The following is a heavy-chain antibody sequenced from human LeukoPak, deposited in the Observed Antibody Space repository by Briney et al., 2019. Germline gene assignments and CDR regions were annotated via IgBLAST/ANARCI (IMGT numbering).Heavy chain of an antibody. V-gene: IGHV1-8*01. D-gene: IGHD3-3*01. CDR1: GYTFTSYD. CDR2: MNPNSGNT. Sequence: ASVKVSCKASGYTFTSYDINWVRQATGQGLEWMGWMNPNSGNTGYAQKFQGRVTMTRNTSISTAYMELSSLRSEDTAVYYCARGNYDFWSGYLYHYYYYYMDVWGKGTTVTVSS. J-gene: IGHJ6*03. CDR3: ARGNYDFWSGYLYHYYYYYMDV.